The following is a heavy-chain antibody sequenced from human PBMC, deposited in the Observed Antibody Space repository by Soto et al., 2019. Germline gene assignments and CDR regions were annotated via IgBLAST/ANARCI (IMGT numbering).Heavy chain of an antibody. J-gene: IGHJ6*02. CDR2: IYYSGST. D-gene: IGHD6-6*01. CDR3: ARGVAARPWGVGDYYYYYGMDV. V-gene: IGHV4-31*03. CDR1: GGSISSGGYY. Sequence: SETLSLTCTVSGGSISSGGYYWSWIRQHPGKGLEWIGYIYYSGSTYYNPSLKSRVTISVDTSKNQFSLKLSSVTAADTAVYYCARGVAARPWGVGDYYYYYGMDVWGQGTTVTVSS.